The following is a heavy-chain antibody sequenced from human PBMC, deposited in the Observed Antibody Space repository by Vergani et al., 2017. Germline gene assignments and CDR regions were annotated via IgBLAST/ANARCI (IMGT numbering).Heavy chain of an antibody. CDR1: GDSISSGAYY. D-gene: IGHD3-22*01. Sequence: QVQLQESGPGLLKPSQTLSLTCSVSGDSISSGAYYWNWIRQHPGKGLEWIGYIYSTGSTHHNPSLRRRINMSVDTSKNQFSLKLNSVTAADTAMYYCARMGGYDEGDAFRIGYFDSWGPGILVTVSS. V-gene: IGHV4-31*03. CDR3: ARMGGYDEGDAFRIGYFDS. CDR2: IYSTGST. J-gene: IGHJ4*02.